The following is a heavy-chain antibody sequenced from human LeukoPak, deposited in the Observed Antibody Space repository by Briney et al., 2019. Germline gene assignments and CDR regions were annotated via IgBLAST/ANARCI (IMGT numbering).Heavy chain of an antibody. CDR3: ARAPGGRRAYYMDV. CDR1: GGSISSGSYY. J-gene: IGHJ6*03. D-gene: IGHD3-16*01. V-gene: IGHV4-61*02. CDR2: ISTSVNP. Sequence: SETLSLTCTVSGGSISSGSYYWNWIRQPAGKGLEWIGRISTSVNPNYNPSLKSRVTISVDTSKNQFSLKLNSVTAADTAVYYCARAPGGRRAYYMDVWGKGTTVTVSS.